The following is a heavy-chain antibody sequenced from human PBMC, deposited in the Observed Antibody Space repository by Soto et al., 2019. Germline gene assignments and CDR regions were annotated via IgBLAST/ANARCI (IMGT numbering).Heavy chain of an antibody. CDR1: GYTFTTIR. CDR3: TRDRSGWYDF. CDR2: IRPHNGDT. J-gene: IGHJ5*01. Sequence: QVQLVQSAAEVGKPGASVKVSCKASGYTFTTIRLSWVRQAPGQGLEWMGWIRPHNGDTQYAQKFQGRVTMTADTSATTAYMEVRRLSPDDTAVCYCTRDRSGWYDFWGQGTLVTVSS. D-gene: IGHD6-19*01. V-gene: IGHV1-18*01.